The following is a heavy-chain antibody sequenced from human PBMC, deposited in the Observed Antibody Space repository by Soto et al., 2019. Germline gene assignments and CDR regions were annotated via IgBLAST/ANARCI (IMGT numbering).Heavy chain of an antibody. CDR2: INYSGAT. CDR3: ARESYSFGRAFDI. CDR1: GGSINSDGYY. J-gene: IGHJ4*01. D-gene: IGHD5-18*01. V-gene: IGHV4-31*03. Sequence: QVHLQESGPGLVKPSQTLSLTCTVSGGSINSDGYYWSWIRQHPEKGLEWIGYINYSGATYYNPSLKSRLTISVDTSKNQFSLQFTSVIAADTALYYCARESYSFGRAFDIWGHGTLVTVSS.